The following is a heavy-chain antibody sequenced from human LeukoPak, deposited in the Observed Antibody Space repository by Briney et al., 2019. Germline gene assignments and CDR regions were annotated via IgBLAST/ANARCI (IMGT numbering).Heavy chain of an antibody. Sequence: GGCLQISCKGSGYTFANYGIGWGRQVPGKGLEGMGIMYPGDSTARYSPSFQGQVTVSADESISTAYLHWSSLKASDTAVYYCARREDVSGEEGYFDYWGQGTPVTVSS. D-gene: IGHD3-10*01. V-gene: IGHV5-51*01. CDR2: MYPGDSTA. CDR3: ARREDVSGEEGYFDY. CDR1: GYTFANYG. J-gene: IGHJ4*02.